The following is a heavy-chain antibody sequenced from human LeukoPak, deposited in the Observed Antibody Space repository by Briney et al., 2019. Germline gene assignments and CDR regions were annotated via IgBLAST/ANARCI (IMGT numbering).Heavy chain of an antibody. CDR1: GFPFSSYA. Sequence: GGSLRLSCAASGFPFSSYAMSWVRQAPGKGRVGVSAISGSGGSTYYADSAKGRFTISRDNSKNTLYLQMNSLRAEDTAVYYCAKGSRVAAAGNWFDPWGQGTLVTVSS. V-gene: IGHV3-23*01. D-gene: IGHD6-13*01. J-gene: IGHJ5*02. CDR2: ISGSGGST. CDR3: AKGSRVAAAGNWFDP.